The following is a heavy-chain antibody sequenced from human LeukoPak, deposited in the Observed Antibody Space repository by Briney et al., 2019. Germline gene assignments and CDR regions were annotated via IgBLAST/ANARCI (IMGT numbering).Heavy chain of an antibody. Sequence: GGSLRLSCAASGFTFSSYAMHWVRQAPGKGLEWVAVISYDGSNKYYADSVKGRFTISRDNSKNTLYLQMNSLRAEDTAVYYCAKDGDYYDSSGRDRPGWAFDIWGQGTMVTVSS. CDR3: AKDGDYYDSSGRDRPGWAFDI. J-gene: IGHJ3*02. CDR2: ISYDGSNK. CDR1: GFTFSSYA. V-gene: IGHV3-30*04. D-gene: IGHD3-22*01.